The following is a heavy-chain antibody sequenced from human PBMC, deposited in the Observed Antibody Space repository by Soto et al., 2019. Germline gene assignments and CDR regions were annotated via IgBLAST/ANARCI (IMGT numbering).Heavy chain of an antibody. CDR3: ARGRAYSSGWYEPQNDY. CDR1: GGSISSGGYY. J-gene: IGHJ4*02. V-gene: IGHV4-31*03. CDR2: INHSGST. Sequence: SETLSLTCTVSGGSISSGGYYWSWIRQHPGKGLEWIGEINHSGSTNYNPSLKSRVTISVDTSKNQFSLKLSSVTAADTAVYYCARGRAYSSGWYEPQNDYWGQGTLVTVSS. D-gene: IGHD6-19*01.